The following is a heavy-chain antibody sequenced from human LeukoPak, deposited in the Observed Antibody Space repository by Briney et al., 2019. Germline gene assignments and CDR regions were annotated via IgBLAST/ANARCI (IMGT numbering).Heavy chain of an antibody. Sequence: GGSLRLSCAASGFTFSSYAMSWVRQAPGKGLEWVSAISGSGGSTYYADSVKGRFTISRDNSKNTLYLQMNSLRAEDTAVYYCAKPRITISGVATGGYYFDYWGQGTLVTVSS. D-gene: IGHD3-3*01. V-gene: IGHV3-23*01. CDR3: AKPRITISGVATGGYYFDY. CDR1: GFTFSSYA. J-gene: IGHJ4*02. CDR2: ISGSGGST.